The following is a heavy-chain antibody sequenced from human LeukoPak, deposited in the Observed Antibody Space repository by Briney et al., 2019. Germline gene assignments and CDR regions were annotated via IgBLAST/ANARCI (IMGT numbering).Heavy chain of an antibody. J-gene: IGHJ5*02. Sequence: SETLSLTCSVSGDSISSSSYYWGWIRQPPGKGLEWIGRVFHSGSTYYNPSLKSRVTISVDTSKNQFSLKVTSVTAADTAVYYCARHTGPIAIPSHLPLFDPWGQGTLVTVSS. V-gene: IGHV4-39*01. CDR3: ARHTGPIAIPSHLPLFDP. D-gene: IGHD2-2*02. CDR1: GDSISSSSYY. CDR2: VFHSGST.